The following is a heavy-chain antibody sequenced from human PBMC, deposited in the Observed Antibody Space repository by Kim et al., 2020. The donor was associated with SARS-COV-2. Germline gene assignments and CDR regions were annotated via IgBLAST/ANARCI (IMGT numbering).Heavy chain of an antibody. CDR3: ARGPSSGSYYKGYYFDY. Sequence: VRGRFTLSRDTSKTTLYLQMNSLRAADTAVYYCARGPSSGSYYKGYYFDYWGQGTLVTVSS. J-gene: IGHJ4*02. V-gene: IGHV3-53*01. D-gene: IGHD1-26*01.